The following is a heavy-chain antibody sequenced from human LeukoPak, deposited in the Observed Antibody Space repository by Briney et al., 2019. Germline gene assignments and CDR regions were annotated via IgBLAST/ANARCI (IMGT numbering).Heavy chain of an antibody. D-gene: IGHD3-22*01. CDR1: GYTFTSFY. V-gene: IGHV1-46*01. CDR2: INPSSGST. Sequence: ASVKVSCKASGYTFTSFYMHWVRQAPGQGLERMGIINPSSGSTSNAQKFQGRVTMTRDTSTSTVYMELSSLRSEDTAVCYCARDGEYYDSRGSYFDSWGQGTLVTVSS. CDR3: ARDGEYYDSRGSYFDS. J-gene: IGHJ4*02.